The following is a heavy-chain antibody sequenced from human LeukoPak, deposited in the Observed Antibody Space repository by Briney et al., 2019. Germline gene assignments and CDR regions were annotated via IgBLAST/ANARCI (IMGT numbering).Heavy chain of an antibody. CDR3: AKGSISWYFDL. CDR1: GFSFDDYA. J-gene: IGHJ2*01. V-gene: IGHV3-9*01. Sequence: GGSLRLSCAASGFSFDDYAVHWVRQAPGKGLEWVSGISWNIGRIDYADSVKGRLTISRDNAKNSLYLQMNSLRTEDTALYYCAKGSISWYFDLWGRGTQVTVSS. CDR2: ISWNIGRI. D-gene: IGHD2/OR15-2a*01.